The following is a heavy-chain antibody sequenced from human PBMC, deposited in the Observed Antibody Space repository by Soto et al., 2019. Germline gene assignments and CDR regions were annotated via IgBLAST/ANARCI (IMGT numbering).Heavy chain of an antibody. CDR3: AKPSRYCSGGSCYVRGIFDY. CDR1: GFTFSSYG. Sequence: GGSLRLSCAASGFTFSSYGMHWVRQAPGKGLEWVAVISYDGSNKYYADSVKGRFTISRDNSKNTLYLQMNSLRAEDTAVYYCAKPSRYCSGGSCYVRGIFDYWGQGTLVTVSS. D-gene: IGHD2-15*01. J-gene: IGHJ4*02. CDR2: ISYDGSNK. V-gene: IGHV3-30*18.